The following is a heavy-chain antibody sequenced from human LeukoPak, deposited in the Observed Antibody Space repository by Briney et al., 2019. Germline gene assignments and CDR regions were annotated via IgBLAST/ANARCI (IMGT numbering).Heavy chain of an antibody. CDR3: VKRWTGTTIGQQDY. CDR1: GFTFSSYG. D-gene: IGHD1-1*01. CDR2: IRYDGTNK. V-gene: IGHV3-30*02. J-gene: IGHJ4*02. Sequence: GGSLRLSCAASGFTFSSYGMHWVRQAPGKGLEWVAFIRYDGTNKYSADSVKGRFTISRDNSKNTLYLQMNSLRAEDMAVYYCVKRWTGTTIGQQDYWGQGTLVTVSS.